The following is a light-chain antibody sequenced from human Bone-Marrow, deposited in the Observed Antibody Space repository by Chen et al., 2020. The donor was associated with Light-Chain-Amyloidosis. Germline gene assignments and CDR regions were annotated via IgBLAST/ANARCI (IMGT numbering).Light chain of an antibody. CDR3: QQSYSTSLIT. Sequence: DIQMTQSPSSLSASVGDRVTITCRASQSISSYLNWYQQKPGKAPKLLIHAASSLQSGVPSRFSGSGSGTDFTLTISSLQPEDFATYYCQQSYSTSLITFGQVTRLEIK. CDR1: QSISSY. CDR2: AAS. J-gene: IGKJ5*01. V-gene: IGKV1-39*01.